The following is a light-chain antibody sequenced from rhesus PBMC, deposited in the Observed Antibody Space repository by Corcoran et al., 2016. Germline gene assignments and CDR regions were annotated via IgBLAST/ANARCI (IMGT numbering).Light chain of an antibody. J-gene: IGKJ3*01. V-gene: IGKV3-24*04. CDR2: GAS. CDR3: QQSSNLFT. Sequence: ETVVTQSPATLALSPGERATLSCRASQSGGSYLAWYQQKPGQAPRLLNYGASSRATGIPDRFSCSGSGTDFTLTISSLEPEDVGVSYCQQSSNLFTFGPGTKLYIK. CDR1: QSGGSY.